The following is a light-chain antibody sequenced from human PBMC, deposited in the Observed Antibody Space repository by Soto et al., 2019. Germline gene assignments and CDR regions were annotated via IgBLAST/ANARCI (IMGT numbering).Light chain of an antibody. Sequence: QSVLTQPPSVSGAPGQRVTISCTGSSSNIGAGYDVHWYQQLPGTAPKLPIYGNSNRPSGVPDRFSGSKSGTSASLAITGLQAEDEADYYCQSYDSTNWVFGGGTKLTVL. CDR1: SSNIGAGYD. CDR2: GNS. CDR3: QSYDSTNWV. J-gene: IGLJ3*02. V-gene: IGLV1-40*01.